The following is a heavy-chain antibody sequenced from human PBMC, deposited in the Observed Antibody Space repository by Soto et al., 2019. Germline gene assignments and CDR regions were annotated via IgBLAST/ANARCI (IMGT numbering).Heavy chain of an antibody. J-gene: IGHJ6*02. V-gene: IGHV4-30-4*01. Sequence: QVQLQESGPGLLRPSQTLSLTCTVSGGSISSGDYYWSWIRQPPGGGLEWIGYIFYSGSTYYNPSLQSRLTSSVDVSTSRFSLKLISVTAADTAVYYCAGISWTNYGVDVWGQGTTVTVS. CDR2: IFYSGST. D-gene: IGHD1-1*01. CDR3: AGISWTNYGVDV. CDR1: GGSISSGDYY.